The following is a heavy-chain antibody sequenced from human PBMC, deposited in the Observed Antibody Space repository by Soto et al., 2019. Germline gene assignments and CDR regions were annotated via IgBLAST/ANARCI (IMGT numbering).Heavy chain of an antibody. CDR1: GFTVSSSY. Sequence: EVQLVESGGGLIQPGGSLRLSCAASGFTVSSSYMCWVRQAPGKGLEWVSVTYSGGSTYYADSVKGRFTISRDNSKNTLYLQTNSLRAEDTAVYYCARGEAWGYFDYWGQGTLVTVSS. CDR3: ARGEAWGYFDY. CDR2: TYSGGST. J-gene: IGHJ4*02. D-gene: IGHD3-16*01. V-gene: IGHV3-53*01.